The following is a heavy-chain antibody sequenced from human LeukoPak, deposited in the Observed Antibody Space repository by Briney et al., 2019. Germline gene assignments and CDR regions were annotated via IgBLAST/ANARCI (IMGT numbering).Heavy chain of an antibody. J-gene: IGHJ4*02. Sequence: ASVKVSCKASGNTFTSYHIHWVRQAPGQGLEWMGIINPSSGSTSYAQKFQGRVTMTRDTSTSTVYMELSSLRSEDTAVYYCARAYDFPDYWGQGTLVTVSS. CDR1: GNTFTSYH. CDR2: INPSSGST. CDR3: ARAYDFPDY. D-gene: IGHD3-3*01. V-gene: IGHV1-46*01.